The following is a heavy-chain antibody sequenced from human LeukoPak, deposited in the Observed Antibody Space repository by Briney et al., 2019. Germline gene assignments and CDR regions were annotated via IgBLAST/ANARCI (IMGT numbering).Heavy chain of an antibody. CDR3: ARGGSGSYLLDY. J-gene: IGHJ4*02. Sequence: ASVKVSCKASGYSLTNYFIHWVRQAPGQGLEWMGMLNPSGGTTSYAPKFQGRVTMTRDMSTSTLNMELSSLRSEDTAIYYCARGGSGSYLLDYWGQGTLVTVSS. CDR1: GYSLTNYF. V-gene: IGHV1-46*01. D-gene: IGHD1-26*01. CDR2: LNPSGGTT.